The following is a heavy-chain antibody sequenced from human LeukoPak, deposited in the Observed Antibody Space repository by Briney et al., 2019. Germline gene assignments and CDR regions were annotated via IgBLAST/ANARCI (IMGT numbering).Heavy chain of an antibody. J-gene: IGHJ4*02. CDR2: ISDVEKIP. Sequence: GGSLRLSCAASGFTSTNYAVSWVRQAPGKGLEWVSGISDVEKIPYYSDSVKGRFTISRDNSKKTVYLQMNNLRAEDTAVYFCARHDSYIPYWGQGIPVTVSS. CDR3: ARHDSYIPY. V-gene: IGHV3-23*01. D-gene: IGHD3-10*01. CDR1: GFTSTNYA.